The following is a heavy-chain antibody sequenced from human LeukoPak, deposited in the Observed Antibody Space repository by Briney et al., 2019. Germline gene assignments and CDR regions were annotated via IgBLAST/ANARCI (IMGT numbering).Heavy chain of an antibody. CDR3: ARGSLSSSSEVANWFDP. CDR2: IYYSGST. Sequence: SETLSLTCTVSGGSISSSSYYWGWIRQPPGKGLEWIGSIYYSGSTYYNPSLKSRVTISVDTSKNQFSLKLSSVTAADTAVYYCARGSLSSSSEVANWFDPWGQGTLVTVSS. D-gene: IGHD6-13*01. J-gene: IGHJ5*02. V-gene: IGHV4-39*07. CDR1: GGSISSSSYY.